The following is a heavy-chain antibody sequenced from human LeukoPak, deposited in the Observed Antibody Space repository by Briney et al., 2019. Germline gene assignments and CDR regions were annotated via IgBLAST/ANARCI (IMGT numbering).Heavy chain of an antibody. D-gene: IGHD4-17*01. J-gene: IGHJ4*02. Sequence: TGGSLRLSCAASGFTFSSYWMHWVRQTPGKRLVWVSRINGAGSSISYADSVKGRVTISRDNAKNTLYLQMNNLRAEDTAVYYCARGGDYKNDYWGQGTLVTVSS. CDR3: ARGGDYKNDY. V-gene: IGHV3-74*01. CDR2: INGAGSSI. CDR1: GFTFSSYW.